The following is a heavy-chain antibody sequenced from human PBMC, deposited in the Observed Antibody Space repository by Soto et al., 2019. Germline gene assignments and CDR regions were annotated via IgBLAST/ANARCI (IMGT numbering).Heavy chain of an antibody. J-gene: IGHJ5*02. D-gene: IGHD3-22*01. V-gene: IGHV4-61*01. CDR2: IYYSGST. CDR1: GVSVSSGSYY. CDR3: ARELSSGDSSGYYINWFKP. Sequence: SETLSLTCTFSGVSVSSGSYYCSWIRQPPWKGLEWIGYIYYSGSTNYNPSLKSRVTISVDTSKNQFSLKLSSVTAADTAVYYCARELSSGDSSGYYINWFKPWGQGTRYTVSS.